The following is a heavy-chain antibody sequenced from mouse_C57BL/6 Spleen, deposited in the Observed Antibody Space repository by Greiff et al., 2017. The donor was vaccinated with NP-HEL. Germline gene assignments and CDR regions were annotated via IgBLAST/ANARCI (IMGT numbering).Heavy chain of an antibody. CDR2: ISYSGST. D-gene: IGHD1-1*01. V-gene: IGHV3-8*01. CDR3: AAITTVGGYFDY. CDR1: GYSITSDY. J-gene: IGHJ2*01. Sequence: EVKLLESGPGLAKPSQTLSLTCSVTGYSITSDYWNWIRKFPGNKLEYMGYISYSGSTYYNPSLKSRIAITRDTSKNQYYLQLKSVTTEDTATYYCAAITTVGGYFDYWGQGTTLTVSS.